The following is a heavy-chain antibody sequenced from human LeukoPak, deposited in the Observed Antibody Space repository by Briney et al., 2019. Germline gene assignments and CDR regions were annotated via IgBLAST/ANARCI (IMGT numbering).Heavy chain of an antibody. V-gene: IGHV3-7*01. J-gene: IGHJ4*02. D-gene: IGHD5-18*01. CDR3: VLGYTYGHLFDY. Sequence: GGSLRLSCAASGFTFSGSWMSWARQAPGKGLEWVAIINQNGNEKYYVDSVKGRFTISRDNAKDSLYLQMNSLRAEDTAVYFCVLGYTYGHLFDYWGQGTLVTVSS. CDR1: GFTFSGSW. CDR2: INQNGNEK.